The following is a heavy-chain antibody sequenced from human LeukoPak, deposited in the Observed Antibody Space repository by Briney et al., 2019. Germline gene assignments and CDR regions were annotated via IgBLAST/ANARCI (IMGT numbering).Heavy chain of an antibody. Sequence: GGSLRLSCEVSGLTFSTYWMTWVRQAPGKGLEWVASINQNGREKYYVDSVKGRFTISRDNAKDSLYLQMNSLRDEDTAVYYCARSLGDDWGQGTVVTVSS. CDR1: GLTFSTYW. D-gene: IGHD3-16*01. CDR2: INQNGREK. V-gene: IGHV3-7*01. CDR3: ARSLGDD. J-gene: IGHJ4*02.